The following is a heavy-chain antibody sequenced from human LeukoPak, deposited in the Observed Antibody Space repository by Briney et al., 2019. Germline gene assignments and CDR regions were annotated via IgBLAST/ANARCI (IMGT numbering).Heavy chain of an antibody. CDR1: GGSISLWQ. Sequence: KPSETLSLTCSVSGGSISLWQWNWIRQVAGKGLEWIGRLHTSGGPKYNPSLKSRVTMSIDTSRNLFSLKLTSVTAADTAVYYCARDHQASLLWWEPNYPEAFDIWGQGTMVTVSS. CDR2: LHTSGGP. V-gene: IGHV4-4*07. D-gene: IGHD2-21*01. CDR3: ARDHQASLLWWEPNYPEAFDI. J-gene: IGHJ3*02.